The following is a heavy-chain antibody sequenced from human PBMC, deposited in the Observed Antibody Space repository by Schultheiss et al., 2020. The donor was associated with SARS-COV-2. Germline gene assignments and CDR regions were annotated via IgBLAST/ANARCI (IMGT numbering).Heavy chain of an antibody. D-gene: IGHD6-13*01. CDR1: GFTFSNAW. Sequence: GGSLRLSCAASGFTFSNAWMSWVRQAPGKGLEWVAVISYDGSNIYYADSVKGRFTISRDNAENTLYLQMNSLRAEDTAVYYCARDKSSSSFDYWGQGTLVTVSS. CDR2: ISYDGSNI. V-gene: IGHV3-30*03. J-gene: IGHJ4*02. CDR3: ARDKSSSSFDY.